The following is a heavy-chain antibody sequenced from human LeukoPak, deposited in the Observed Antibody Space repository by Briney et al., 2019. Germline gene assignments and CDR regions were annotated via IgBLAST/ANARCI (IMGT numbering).Heavy chain of an antibody. J-gene: IGHJ5*02. Sequence: SETLSLTCTVSGGSINSGDYYWSWIRQPPGKGLEWIGEINHSGSTNYNPSLKSRVTISVDTSKNQFSLKLSSVTAADTAVYYCARVRYYDFWSGYYGRNWFDPWGQGTLVTVSS. CDR3: ARVRYYDFWSGYYGRNWFDP. D-gene: IGHD3-3*01. V-gene: IGHV4-34*01. CDR2: INHSGST. CDR1: GGSINSGDYY.